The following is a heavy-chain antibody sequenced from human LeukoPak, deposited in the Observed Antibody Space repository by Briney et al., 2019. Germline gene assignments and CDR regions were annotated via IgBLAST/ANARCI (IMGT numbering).Heavy chain of an antibody. V-gene: IGHV4-34*01. Sequence: SETLSLTCAVYGGSFSGYYWSWIRQPAGKGLKWIGEINDSGSTNYNPSLKSRVTISVDTSKNQFSLKLSSVTAADTAVYYCARGRGYSSSWYYFDYWGQGTLVTVSS. CDR3: ARGRGYSSSWYYFDY. J-gene: IGHJ4*02. CDR2: INDSGST. CDR1: GGSFSGYY. D-gene: IGHD6-13*01.